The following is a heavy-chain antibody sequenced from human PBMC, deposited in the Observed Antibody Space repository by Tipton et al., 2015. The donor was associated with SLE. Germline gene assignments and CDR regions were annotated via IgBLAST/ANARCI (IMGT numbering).Heavy chain of an antibody. D-gene: IGHD1-26*01. CDR1: GGSISSGSYY. CDR3: ARTLGAIAHTVYDAFDI. V-gene: IGHV4-61*02. Sequence: TLSLTCSVSGGSISSGSYYWSWVRKPAGEGLEWIGRVYTSGSTNYNPSLQSRVTISVDTSKNQFSLKLRSLTAADTAVYYCARTLGAIAHTVYDAFDIWGQGKMVTVSS. CDR2: VYTSGST. J-gene: IGHJ3*02.